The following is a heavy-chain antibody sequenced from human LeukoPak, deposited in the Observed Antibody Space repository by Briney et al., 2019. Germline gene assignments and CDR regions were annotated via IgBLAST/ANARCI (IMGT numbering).Heavy chain of an antibody. CDR2: ISGSGGST. J-gene: IGHJ4*02. CDR3: AKVPRGRFLEWLLPQFDY. D-gene: IGHD3-3*01. Sequence: PGGSLRLSCAASGFTFSSYAMSWVRQAPGKRLEWVSAISGSGGSTYYADSVKGRFTISRDNSKNTLYLQMNSLRAEDTAVYYCAKVPRGRFLEWLLPQFDYWGQGTLVTVSS. CDR1: GFTFSSYA. V-gene: IGHV3-23*01.